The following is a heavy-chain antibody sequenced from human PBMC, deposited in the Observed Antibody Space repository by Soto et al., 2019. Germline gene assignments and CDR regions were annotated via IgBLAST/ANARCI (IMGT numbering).Heavy chain of an antibody. CDR1: GFTFSSYW. V-gene: IGHV3-7*01. Sequence: HPGGSLRLSCAASGFTFSSYWMSWVRQAPGKGLEWVANIKQDGSEKYYVDSVKGRFTISRDNAKNSLYLQMNSLRAEDTAVYYCARDKALYYYYYMDVWGKGTTVTVSS. CDR3: ARDKALYYYYYMDV. J-gene: IGHJ6*03. CDR2: IKQDGSEK.